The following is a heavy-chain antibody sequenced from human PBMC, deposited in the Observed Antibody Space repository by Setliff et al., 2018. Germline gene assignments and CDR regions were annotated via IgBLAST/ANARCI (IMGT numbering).Heavy chain of an antibody. J-gene: IGHJ4*02. CDR2: LYYRGDT. D-gene: IGHD1-1*01. CDR3: ARTGTYRYFDY. Sequence: SETLSLTCTVSGASLNSGTYYWGWIRQPPGKGLEWIGRLYYRGDTYYNASLKGRLTISVDTAQNQFSLRLTSVTAADTAVYYCARTGTYRYFDYWGQGALVTVSS. CDR1: GASLNSGTYY. V-gene: IGHV4-39*01.